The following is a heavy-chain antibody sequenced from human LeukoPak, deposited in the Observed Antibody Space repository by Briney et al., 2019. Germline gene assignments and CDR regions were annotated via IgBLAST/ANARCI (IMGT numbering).Heavy chain of an antibody. J-gene: IGHJ3*02. CDR1: GYTFTSYG. D-gene: IGHD3-10*01. V-gene: IGHV1-18*01. CDR3: AVQYYYGSGSYYPWAFDI. CDR2: IRAYNGNT. Sequence: ASVKVSCKASGYTFTSYGISWVRQAPGQGLEWMGWIRAYNGNTNYAQKLQGRVTMTTDTSTSTAYMELRSLRSDDTAVYYCAVQYYYGSGSYYPWAFDIWGQGTMVTVSS.